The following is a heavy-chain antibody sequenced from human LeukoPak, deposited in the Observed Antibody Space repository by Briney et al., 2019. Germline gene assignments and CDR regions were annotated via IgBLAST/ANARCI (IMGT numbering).Heavy chain of an antibody. J-gene: IGHJ4*02. D-gene: IGHD3-10*01. V-gene: IGHV3-21*01. CDR3: ARSYGSGSNPGDY. CDR1: GFTFSSYS. Sequence: PGGSLRLSCAASGFTFSSYSMNWVRQAPGKGLEWVSSISSSSSYIYYADSVKGRFTISRDNSKNTLYLQMNSLRAEDTAVYYCARSYGSGSNPGDYWGQGTLVTVSS. CDR2: ISSSSSYI.